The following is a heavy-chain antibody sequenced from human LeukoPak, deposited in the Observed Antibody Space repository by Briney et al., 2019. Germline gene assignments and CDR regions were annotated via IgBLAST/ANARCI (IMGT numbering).Heavy chain of an antibody. Sequence: SQTLSLTCTVSGGSISSGGYYWSWIRQPPGKGLEWIGYIYHSGSTYYNPSLKSRVTISVDTSKNQFSLKLSSVTAADTAVYYCARVLVDHITIFGVVKDFDIWGQGTMVTVSS. D-gene: IGHD3-3*01. CDR3: ARVLVDHITIFGVVKDFDI. J-gene: IGHJ3*02. CDR1: GGSISSGGYY. CDR2: IYHSGST. V-gene: IGHV4-30-2*01.